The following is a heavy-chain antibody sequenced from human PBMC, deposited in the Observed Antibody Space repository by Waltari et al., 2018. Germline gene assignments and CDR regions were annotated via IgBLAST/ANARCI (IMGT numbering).Heavy chain of an antibody. V-gene: IGHV3-30-3*01. CDR3: ARDRGDSGYDFDY. CDR2: ISYDGSNK. CDR1: GFTFSSYA. Sequence: QVQLVESGGGVVQPGRSLRLSCAASGFTFSSYAMHWLRQAPGKGLEWVAVISYDGSNKYYADSVKGRFTISRDNSKNTLYLQMNSLRAEDTAVYYCARDRGDSGYDFDYWGQGTLVTVSS. J-gene: IGHJ4*02. D-gene: IGHD5-12*01.